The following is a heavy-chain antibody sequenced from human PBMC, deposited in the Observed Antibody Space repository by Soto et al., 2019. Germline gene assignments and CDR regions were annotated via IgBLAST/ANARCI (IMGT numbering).Heavy chain of an antibody. J-gene: IGHJ6*02. Sequence: GESLKISCKGSGYSFTSYWIGWVRQMPGKGLEWMGIIYPGDSDTRYSPSFQGQVTISADKSISTAYLQWSSLKASDTAMYYCARWSTSYYYYYGMDVWGQGTTVTVSS. CDR3: ARWSTSYYYYYGMDV. V-gene: IGHV5-51*01. CDR2: IYPGDSDT. CDR1: GYSFTSYW. D-gene: IGHD3-16*02.